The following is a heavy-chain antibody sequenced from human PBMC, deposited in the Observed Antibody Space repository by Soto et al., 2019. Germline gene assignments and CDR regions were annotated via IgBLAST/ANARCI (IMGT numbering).Heavy chain of an antibody. Sequence: SETLSLTCTVSGGSISSSSYYWGWIRQPPGKGLEWIGSIYYSGSTYYNPSLKRRVTISVDTSKNQFSLKLSSVTAADTAVYYCASPYYYGSGPRDAFDIWGQGTMVTVSS. CDR2: IYYSGST. CDR3: ASPYYYGSGPRDAFDI. V-gene: IGHV4-39*01. CDR1: GGSISSSSYY. J-gene: IGHJ3*02. D-gene: IGHD3-10*01.